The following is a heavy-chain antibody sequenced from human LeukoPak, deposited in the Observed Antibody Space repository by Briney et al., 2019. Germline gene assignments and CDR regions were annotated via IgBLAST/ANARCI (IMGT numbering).Heavy chain of an antibody. CDR2: IYYSGST. J-gene: IGHJ4*02. CDR3: ARGYDSSGYPDY. V-gene: IGHV4-31*03. Sequence: SETLSLTCTVSGGSISSGGDYWSWIRQHPGKGLEWIGYIYYSGSTYYNPSLKSRVTISVDTSKNQFSLKLSSVTAADTAVYYCARGYDSSGYPDYWGQGTLVTVSS. CDR1: GGSISSGGDY. D-gene: IGHD3-22*01.